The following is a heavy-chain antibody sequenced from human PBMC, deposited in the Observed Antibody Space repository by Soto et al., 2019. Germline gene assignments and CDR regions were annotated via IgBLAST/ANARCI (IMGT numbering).Heavy chain of an antibody. J-gene: IGHJ6*02. Sequence: AAAKVSCKASGYTFTSYGISWVRQAPGQGLDWMGWISAYNGNTNYARKLQGRVTMTTDTSTSTAYMELRSLRADDTDVYYCARGSSVVVPAANCYYYGMDVWGQGTRVTVS. D-gene: IGHD2-2*01. CDR2: ISAYNGNT. CDR1: GYTFTSYG. V-gene: IGHV1-18*01. CDR3: ARGSSVVVPAANCYYYGMDV.